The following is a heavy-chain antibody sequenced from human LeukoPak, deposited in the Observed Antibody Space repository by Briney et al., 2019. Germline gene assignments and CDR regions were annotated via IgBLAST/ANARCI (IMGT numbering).Heavy chain of an antibody. CDR3: AKDSITMVRGVILKRHYYYYYMDV. Sequence: PGGSLRLSCTASGFTFGDYAMSWVRQAPGKGLEWVSAISGSGGSTYYADSVKGRFTISRDKSKNTLYLQMNSLRAEDTAVYYCAKDSITMVRGVILKRHYYYYYMDVWGKGTTVTVSS. V-gene: IGHV3-23*01. J-gene: IGHJ6*03. CDR1: GFTFGDYA. CDR2: ISGSGGST. D-gene: IGHD3-10*01.